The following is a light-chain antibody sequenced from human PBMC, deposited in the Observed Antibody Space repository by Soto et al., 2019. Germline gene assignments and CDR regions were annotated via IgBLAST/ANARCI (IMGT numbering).Light chain of an antibody. CDR3: HQRNK. Sequence: ETVRTQSPATLSVSPGQSATLSCRASQSVSSNLAWYQQKPGQAPRLLIYGASSRATGIPDRFSGSGSGTAFTLPIRSVDPEDFAMYYCHQRNKFGQGTQLDIK. V-gene: IGKV3D-11*03. CDR1: QSVSSN. CDR2: GAS. J-gene: IGKJ5*01.